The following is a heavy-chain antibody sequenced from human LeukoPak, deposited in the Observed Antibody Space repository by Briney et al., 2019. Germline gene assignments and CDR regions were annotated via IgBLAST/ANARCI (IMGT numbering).Heavy chain of an antibody. D-gene: IGHD6-19*01. V-gene: IGHV3-7*01. Sequence: GGSLRLSCAASGFSFSTYWMSWVRQAPGKGLEWVANINQDGTEKYYVDSVKGRFTVSRDNAKNSLFLQMNSLRAEDTAVYYCAGGIAVAGKDWGQGTLVTVSS. J-gene: IGHJ4*02. CDR2: INQDGTEK. CDR1: GFSFSTYW. CDR3: AGGIAVAGKD.